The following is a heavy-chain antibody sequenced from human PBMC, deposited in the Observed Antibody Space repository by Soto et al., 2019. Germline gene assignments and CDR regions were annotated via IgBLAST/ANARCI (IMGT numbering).Heavy chain of an antibody. CDR1: GGSISSYY. CDR2: IYYSGST. D-gene: IGHD4-4*01. V-gene: IGHV4-59*01. Sequence: SETLSLTCTVSGGSISSYYWIWIRQPPGKGLEWIGYIYYSGSTNYNPSLKSRVTISVDTSKNQFSLKLSSVTAADTAVYYCAREGVTLNWFDPWGQGTLVTVSS. J-gene: IGHJ5*02. CDR3: AREGVTLNWFDP.